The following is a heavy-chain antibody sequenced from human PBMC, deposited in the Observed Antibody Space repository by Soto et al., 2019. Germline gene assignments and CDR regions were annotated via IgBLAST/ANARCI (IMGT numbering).Heavy chain of an antibody. CDR3: ARGGDVPNYYDSSGYYPFDY. D-gene: IGHD3-22*01. CDR1: GGSISSGGYY. V-gene: IGHV4-31*03. Sequence: PSETLSLTCTVSGGSISSGGYYWSWIRQHPGKGLEWIGYIYYSGSTYYNPSLKSRVTISVDTSKNQFSLKLSSVTAADTAVYYCARGGDVPNYYDSSGYYPFDYWGQGTLVTVSS. J-gene: IGHJ4*02. CDR2: IYYSGST.